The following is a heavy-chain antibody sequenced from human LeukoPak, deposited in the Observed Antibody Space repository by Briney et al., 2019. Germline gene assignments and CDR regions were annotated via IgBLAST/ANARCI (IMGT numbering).Heavy chain of an antibody. J-gene: IGHJ5*02. CDR2: ISGSGGST. V-gene: IGHV3-23*01. D-gene: IGHD3-9*01. CDR1: GFTFSSYA. Sequence: GGSLRLSCAASGFTFSSYAMSWVRQAAGKGLEWVSAISGSGGSTYYADSVKGRFTISRDNSKNTLYLQMNSLRAEDTAVYYCAKEGRLQSYDILTGYYFPSWFDPWGQGTLVTVSS. CDR3: AKEGRLQSYDILTGYYFPSWFDP.